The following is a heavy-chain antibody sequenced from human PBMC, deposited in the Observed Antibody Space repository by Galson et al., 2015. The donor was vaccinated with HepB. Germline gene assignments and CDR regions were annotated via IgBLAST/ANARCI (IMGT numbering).Heavy chain of an antibody. J-gene: IGHJ4*02. Sequence: SLRLSCAASGFTFSGSAMHWVRQASGKGLEWVGRIRSKANSYATAYAASVKGRFTISRDDSKNTAYLQMNSLKTEDTAVYYCTRQEGYYGSGADYWGQGTLVTVSS. CDR1: GFTFSGSA. D-gene: IGHD3-10*01. CDR2: IRSKANSYAT. V-gene: IGHV3-73*01. CDR3: TRQEGYYGSGADY.